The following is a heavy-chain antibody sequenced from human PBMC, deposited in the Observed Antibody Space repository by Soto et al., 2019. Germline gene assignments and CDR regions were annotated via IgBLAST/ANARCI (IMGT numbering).Heavy chain of an antibody. V-gene: IGHV1-46*01. Sequence: VEVCSEASRFGLVIYYRHWLRQAHGQGLEWMGLINPSGGSTTYAQKFQGRVTMTRDTSTSTVYMDLSSLRSDDTAVYSCARNRVSGSDPGYWGQGTPVTGSS. CDR1: RFGLVIYY. CDR3: ARNRVSGSDPGY. J-gene: IGHJ4*02. CDR2: INPSGGST. D-gene: IGHD5-12*01.